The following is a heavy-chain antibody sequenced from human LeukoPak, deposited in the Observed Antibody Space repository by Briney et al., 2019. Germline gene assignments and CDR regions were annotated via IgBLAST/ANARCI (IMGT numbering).Heavy chain of an antibody. Sequence: GGSLRLSCAASGFTFSRYWMHWVRQAPGKGLMWVSRISPDGSTTLYADSVKGRFTISRDNAKNSLYLQMNSLRPEDTAEYFCAREWAPPGIGRYYFDHWGQGTLVTVSS. CDR2: ISPDGSTT. V-gene: IGHV3-74*03. CDR3: AREWAPPGIGRYYFDH. J-gene: IGHJ4*02. D-gene: IGHD6-13*01. CDR1: GFTFSRYW.